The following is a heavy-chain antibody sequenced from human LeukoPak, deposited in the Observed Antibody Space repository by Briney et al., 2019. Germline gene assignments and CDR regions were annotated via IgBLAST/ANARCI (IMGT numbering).Heavy chain of an antibody. D-gene: IGHD6-13*01. V-gene: IGHV3-23*01. CDR2: ISVSGNT. CDR1: DLTFRTYP. CDR3: AKDSRWPNDAFNI. J-gene: IGHJ3*02. Sequence: GGSLRLSCAASDLTFRTYPMSWLRQAPGKGLEWVSAISVSGNTYYAGSVKARFTISRDNSKNTLYLQMNSLRAEDTAIYYCAKDSRWPNDAFNIWGQGTLVTLSS.